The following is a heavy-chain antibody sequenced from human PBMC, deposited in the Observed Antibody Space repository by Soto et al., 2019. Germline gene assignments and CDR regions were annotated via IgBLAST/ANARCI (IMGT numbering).Heavy chain of an antibody. J-gene: IGHJ6*03. V-gene: IGHV4-39*01. D-gene: IGHD3-10*01. CDR2: IYYSGST. Sequence: GKERTSETLSLTCTVSGGSISSSSYYWGWIRQPPGKGLEWIGSIYYSGSTYYNPSLKSRVTISVDTSKNQFSLKLSSVTAADTAVYYCAKGPHSASGYYYMDVWGKGTTVTVSS. CDR1: GGSISSSSYY. CDR3: AKGPHSASGYYYMDV.